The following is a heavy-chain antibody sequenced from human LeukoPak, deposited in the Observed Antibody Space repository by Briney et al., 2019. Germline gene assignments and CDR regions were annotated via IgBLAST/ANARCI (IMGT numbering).Heavy chain of an antibody. J-gene: IGHJ3*02. CDR1: GGSFSGYY. CDR3: ARADIAVAGTPDAFDI. Sequence: SETLSLTCAVYGGSFSGYYWSWIRQPPGKGPEWIGEINHSGSTNYNPSLKSRVTISVDTSKNQFSLKLSSVTAADTAVYYCARADIAVAGTPDAFDIWGQGTMVTVSS. D-gene: IGHD6-19*01. CDR2: INHSGST. V-gene: IGHV4-34*01.